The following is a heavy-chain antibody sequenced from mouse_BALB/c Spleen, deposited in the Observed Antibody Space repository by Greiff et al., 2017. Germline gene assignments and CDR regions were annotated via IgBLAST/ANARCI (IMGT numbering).Heavy chain of an antibody. J-gene: IGHJ4*01. CDR1: GFTFSNYW. Sequence: EVKLVESGGGLVQPGGSMKLSCVASGFTFSNYWMNWVRQSPEKGLEWVAEIRLKSNNYATQYAESVKGRFTISRDDSKSSVYLQMNNLRAEDTGIYYCTRREATDAMDYWGQGTSVTVSS. CDR3: TRREATDAMDY. CDR2: IRLKSNNYAT. D-gene: IGHD3-2*02. V-gene: IGHV6-6*02.